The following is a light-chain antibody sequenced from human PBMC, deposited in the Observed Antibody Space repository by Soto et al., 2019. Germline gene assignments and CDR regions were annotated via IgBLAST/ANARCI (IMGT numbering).Light chain of an antibody. V-gene: IGKV1-5*01. CDR3: QEYKTYA. CDR1: QNITDW. Sequence: DIQMTQSPSTLSAYVGDRVTITCRASQNITDWLAWYQHKPGKAPEVLISDASTLATGVPSRFSGSGSGTEFTLTVSSLQTDDSATYFCQEYKTYAFGPGTKVDIK. J-gene: IGKJ2*01. CDR2: DAS.